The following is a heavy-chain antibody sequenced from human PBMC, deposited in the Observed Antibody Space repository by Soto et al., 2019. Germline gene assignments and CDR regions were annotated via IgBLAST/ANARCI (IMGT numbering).Heavy chain of an antibody. CDR1: GFTFSSYA. D-gene: IGHD3-22*01. Sequence: RGLSCAATGFTFSSYAMHWVRQATGKWLEWVAVISYDGSNKYYADSVKGRFTISRGNSKNTLYLQINSLRAEYTAVYYCARDYSDSSGLDYWGQGTLVTVSS. CDR3: ARDYSDSSGLDY. CDR2: ISYDGSNK. J-gene: IGHJ4*02. V-gene: IGHV3-30-3*01.